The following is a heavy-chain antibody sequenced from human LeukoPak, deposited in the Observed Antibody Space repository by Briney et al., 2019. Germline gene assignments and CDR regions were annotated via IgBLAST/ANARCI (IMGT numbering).Heavy chain of an antibody. CDR3: VRDLGISTERGNYFDY. V-gene: IGHV3-48*02. J-gene: IGHJ4*02. CDR1: GFTFNSYS. Sequence: PGGSLRLSCAASGFTFNSYSMNWVRQAPGKGLEWVSYISSSSSTIDYADSVKGRFTISRDNAKNSLYLEMNSLRDEDTAVYYCVRDLGISTERGNYFDYWGQGTLVTVSS. D-gene: IGHD1-26*01. CDR2: ISSSSSTI.